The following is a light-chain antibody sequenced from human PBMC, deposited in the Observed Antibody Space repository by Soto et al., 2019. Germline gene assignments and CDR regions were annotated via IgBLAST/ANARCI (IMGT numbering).Light chain of an antibody. CDR3: QQSYSTAT. Sequence: DIQMTQSPSSLSASVGDRVTITCRASQSISSYLNWYQQKPGKAPKLLIYAASSLQSGVPSRFSGSGSGTDFTLTISSLQPEDFATYYCQQSYSTATLGQGTKVDTK. V-gene: IGKV1-39*01. CDR1: QSISSY. CDR2: AAS. J-gene: IGKJ1*01.